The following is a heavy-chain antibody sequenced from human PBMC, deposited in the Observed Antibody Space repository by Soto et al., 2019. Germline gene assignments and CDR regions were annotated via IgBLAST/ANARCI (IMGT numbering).Heavy chain of an antibody. V-gene: IGHV3-23*01. D-gene: IGHD6-13*01. CDR3: AKVLARIAAAGTFDY. J-gene: IGHJ4*02. Sequence: GGSPRLSCAASGFTFSSYAMSWVRQAPGKGLEWVSAISGSGGSTYYADSVKGRFTISRDNSKNTLYLQMNSLRAEDTAVYYCAKVLARIAAAGTFDYWGQGTLVTVSS. CDR2: ISGSGGST. CDR1: GFTFSSYA.